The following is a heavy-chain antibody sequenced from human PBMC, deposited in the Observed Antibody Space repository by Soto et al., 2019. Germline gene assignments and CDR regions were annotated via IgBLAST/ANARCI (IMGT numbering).Heavy chain of an antibody. CDR3: ARGGSGSYRMFDY. J-gene: IGHJ4*02. D-gene: IGHD1-26*01. CDR2: ISVYHGNT. Sequence: QVQLVQSGAEVKKPGASVTVSCQASGFTFNTYVITWVRQAPVQGLEWLGWISVYHGNTNYAQKVQGRVTMTTDTSTSTAYMELRSLRSDDTAVYYCARGGSGSYRMFDYWGQGTLVTVSS. CDR1: GFTFNTYV. V-gene: IGHV1-18*01.